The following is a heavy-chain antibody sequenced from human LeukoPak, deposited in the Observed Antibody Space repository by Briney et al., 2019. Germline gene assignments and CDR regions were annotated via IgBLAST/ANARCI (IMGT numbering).Heavy chain of an antibody. V-gene: IGHV3-49*03. D-gene: IGHD5-18*01. J-gene: IGHJ4*02. CDR3: GHSFGFV. CDR1: GFTFENYV. Sequence: PGRSLRLSCSASGFTFENYVMSWFRQAPGKGLEWVGFIRSNTYGGTTEYVASVTGRFTISRDDSKRIAYLQMNNLKTEDTAVYYCGHSFGFVWGQGTLVTVSS. CDR2: IRSNTYGGTT.